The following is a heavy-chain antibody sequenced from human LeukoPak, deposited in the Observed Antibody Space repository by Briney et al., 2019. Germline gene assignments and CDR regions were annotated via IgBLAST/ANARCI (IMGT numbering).Heavy chain of an antibody. CDR2: ISAYNGNT. D-gene: IGHD6-13*01. Sequence: ASVTVSCKASGYTFTIYGISWVRQAPGQGLEWMGWISAYNGNTNYAQKLQGRVTMTTDTSTSTAYMELRSLRSDDTAVYYCARDSRYSSSWYDNFYYYMDVWGKGTTVTVSS. CDR3: ARDSRYSSSWYDNFYYYMDV. CDR1: GYTFTIYG. J-gene: IGHJ6*03. V-gene: IGHV1-18*01.